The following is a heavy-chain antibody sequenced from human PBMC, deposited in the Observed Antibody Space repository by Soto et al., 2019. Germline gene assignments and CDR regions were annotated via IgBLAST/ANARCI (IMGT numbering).Heavy chain of an antibody. Sequence: QVQLVQSGAEVKKPGSSVKVSCKASGGTFSSYAISWVRQAPGQGLEWMGGIIPIFGTANYAQKFQGRVTITADESTSTAYMELSSLRSEDTAVYYCASVIVATTPTYYYYGMDVWGQGTTVTVS. D-gene: IGHD5-12*01. CDR2: IIPIFGTA. J-gene: IGHJ6*02. CDR3: ASVIVATTPTYYYYGMDV. V-gene: IGHV1-69*01. CDR1: GGTFSSYA.